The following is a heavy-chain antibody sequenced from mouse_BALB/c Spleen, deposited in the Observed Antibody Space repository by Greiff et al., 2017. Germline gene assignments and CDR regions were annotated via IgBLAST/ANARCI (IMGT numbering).Heavy chain of an antibody. CDR1: GYTFTDYN. V-gene: IGHV1S29*02. J-gene: IGHJ1*01. CDR3: ARGDYYGYRYFDV. D-gene: IGHD1-1*01. Sequence: VQLKESGPELVKPGASVKISCKASGYTFTDYNMHWVKQSHGKSLEWIGYIYPYNGGTGYNQKFKSKATLTVDNSSSTAYMELRSLTSEDSAVYYCARGDYYGYRYFDVWGAGTTVTVSS. CDR2: IYPYNGGT.